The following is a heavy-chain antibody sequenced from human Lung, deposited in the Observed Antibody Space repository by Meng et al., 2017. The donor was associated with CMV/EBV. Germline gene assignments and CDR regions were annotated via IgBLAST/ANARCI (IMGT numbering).Heavy chain of an antibody. CDR1: GGSFSGYY. Sequence: SXTXSLXCAVYGGSFSGYYWSWNRQPPGKGLEWIGEIKHSGSTNYNPSLKSRVTISVDTFKNQFSLKLSSVTAADTAVYYCARARVVPAYYYGMDVWGQWTTVTVSS. V-gene: IGHV4-34*01. CDR2: IKHSGST. J-gene: IGHJ6*02. D-gene: IGHD2-2*01. CDR3: ARARVVPAYYYGMDV.